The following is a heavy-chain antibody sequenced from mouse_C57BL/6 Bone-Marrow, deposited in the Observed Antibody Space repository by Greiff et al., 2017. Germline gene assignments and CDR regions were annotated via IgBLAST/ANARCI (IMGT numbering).Heavy chain of an antibody. Sequence: EVKLVESGGGLVKPGGSLKLSCAASGFTFSSYAMSWVRQTPEKRLEWVATISDGGSYTYYPDNVKGRFTISRDNAKNNLYLQMSHLKSEDTAMYYCARDPYDYEGFAYWGQGTLVTVSA. D-gene: IGHD2-4*01. CDR1: GFTFSSYA. V-gene: IGHV5-4*01. CDR3: ARDPYDYEGFAY. J-gene: IGHJ3*01. CDR2: ISDGGSYT.